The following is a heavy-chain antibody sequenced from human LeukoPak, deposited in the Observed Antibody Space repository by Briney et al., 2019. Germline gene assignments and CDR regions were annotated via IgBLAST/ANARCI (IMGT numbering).Heavy chain of an antibody. D-gene: IGHD5-18*01. J-gene: IGHJ4*02. CDR2: ISSSSSTI. CDR3: ARDSGGYSYGYGPGFLDH. V-gene: IGHV3-48*01. CDR1: GFTFSSYS. Sequence: GGSLRLSCAASGFTFSSYSMNWVRQAPGKGLEWVSYISSSSSTIYYADSVKGRFTISRDNAKNSLYLQMNSLRAEDTAVYYCARDSGGYSYGYGPGFLDHWGQGTLVTVSS.